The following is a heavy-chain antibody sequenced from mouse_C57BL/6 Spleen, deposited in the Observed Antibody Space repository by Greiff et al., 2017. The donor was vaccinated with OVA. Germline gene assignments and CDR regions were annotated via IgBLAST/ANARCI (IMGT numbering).Heavy chain of an antibody. D-gene: IGHD3-2*02. CDR1: GYAFTNYL. CDR2: INPGSGGT. Sequence: QVQLKESGAELVRPGTSVKVSCKASGYAFTNYLIEWVKQRPGQGLEWIGVINPGSGGTNYNEKFKGKATLTADKSSSTAYMQLSSLTSEDSAVYFCAGDSSGSYYFDYWGQGTTLTVSS. V-gene: IGHV1-54*01. J-gene: IGHJ2*01. CDR3: AGDSSGSYYFDY.